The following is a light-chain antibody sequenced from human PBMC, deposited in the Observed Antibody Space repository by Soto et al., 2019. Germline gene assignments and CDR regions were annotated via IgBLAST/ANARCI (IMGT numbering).Light chain of an antibody. CDR1: QSINGNL. CDR2: AAS. Sequence: EIVLTQSPGTLSLSPGERVSLSCRASQSINGNLLAWYQQRPGQAPRLLIIAASRRAAGIPDKFSGSGSGTDFTLTISRLEPEDFAVYCCHQYGGSLTFGGGTKVDIK. J-gene: IGKJ4*01. V-gene: IGKV3-20*01. CDR3: HQYGGSLT.